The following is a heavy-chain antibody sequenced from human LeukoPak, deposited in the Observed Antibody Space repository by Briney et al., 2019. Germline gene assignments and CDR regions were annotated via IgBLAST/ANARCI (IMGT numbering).Heavy chain of an antibody. V-gene: IGHV3-48*03. CDR1: GFTFISYE. CDR2: ISGAGSTI. CDR3: ARSSYDSRGYYYFDY. J-gene: IGHJ4*02. Sequence: GGSLRPSCAASGFTFISYEMNWVRQAPGKGLEWVSYISGAGSTINFADSVKGRFTISRDNAKNSLSLHMNSLRAEDTAVYYCARSSYDSRGYYYFDYWGQGTLVTVSS. D-gene: IGHD3-22*01.